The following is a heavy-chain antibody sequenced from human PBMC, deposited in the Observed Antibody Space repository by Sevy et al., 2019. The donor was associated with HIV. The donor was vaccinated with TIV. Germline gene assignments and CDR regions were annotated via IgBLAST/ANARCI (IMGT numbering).Heavy chain of an antibody. CDR3: AKESGSYYDFWSGNDAFDI. Sequence: GGSLRLSCAASGFTFSSYDMHWVRQAPGKGLEWVAVISHDGSSKYYAESVKGRFTISRDNSKNTLYLQISSLRVEDMAVYYCAKESGSYYDFWSGNDAFDIWGQGAMVTVSS. CDR1: GFTFSSYD. D-gene: IGHD3-3*01. CDR2: ISHDGSSK. J-gene: IGHJ3*02. V-gene: IGHV3-30*18.